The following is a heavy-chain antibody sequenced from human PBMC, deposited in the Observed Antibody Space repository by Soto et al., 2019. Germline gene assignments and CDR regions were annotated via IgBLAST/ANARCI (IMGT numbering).Heavy chain of an antibody. CDR3: AKDRFRDSSMFLLDY. V-gene: IGHV3-23*01. Sequence: EVQLLESGGGLVQPGGSLRLSCAASGFTFSSYAMSWVRQAPGKGLEWVSAISGSGGSKYYADFVKCRFTISSDNSKHAPYMQMNSPRAEDKDVYYCAKDRFRDSSMFLLDYWGQGTLVTVSS. CDR2: ISGSGGSK. CDR1: GFTFSSYA. J-gene: IGHJ4*02. D-gene: IGHD6-19*01.